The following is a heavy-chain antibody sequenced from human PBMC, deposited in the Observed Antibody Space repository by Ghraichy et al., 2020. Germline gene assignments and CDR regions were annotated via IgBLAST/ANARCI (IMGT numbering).Heavy chain of an antibody. D-gene: IGHD5-18*01. CDR3: AKNSYGYWGAFGYYLDY. V-gene: IGHV3-23*01. J-gene: IGHJ4*02. CDR2: LGADGRST. Sequence: GGSLRLSCAVSEFTFDGYPMTWVRQAPGKGLEWVSTLGADGRSTFYADSVKGRFTISRDKSKRTMYLQMNSLRAEDTAVYFCAKNSYGYWGAFGYYLDYWGQGTLVTVSS. CDR1: EFTFDGYP.